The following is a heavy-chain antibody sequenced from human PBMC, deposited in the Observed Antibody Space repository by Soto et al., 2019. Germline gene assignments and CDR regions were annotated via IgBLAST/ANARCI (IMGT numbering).Heavy chain of an antibody. J-gene: IGHJ4*02. Sequence: QVQLQESGPGLVKPSGTLSLTCAVSGGSISSSNWWSWVRQPPGKGLEWIGEIYHSGSNNYNPSLKSRFTISVDKSKNQFSLKLSSVTAADTAVYYCGGGFGGVITIKEVWGQGTLVTVSS. CDR1: GGSISSSNW. CDR3: GGGFGGVITIKEV. V-gene: IGHV4-4*02. CDR2: IYHSGSN. D-gene: IGHD3-16*01.